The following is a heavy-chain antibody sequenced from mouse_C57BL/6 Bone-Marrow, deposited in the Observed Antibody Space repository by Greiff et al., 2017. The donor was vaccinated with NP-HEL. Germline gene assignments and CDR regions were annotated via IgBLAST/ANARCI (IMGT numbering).Heavy chain of an antibody. Sequence: EVQLVESGGDLVEPGGSLKLSCAASGFTFSSYGMSWVRQTPDKRLEWVATISSGGSYTYYPDSVKGRFTISRDNAKNTLYLQRSSLKSEDTAMYYCARHYYSNYFDYWGQGTTLTVSS. CDR1: GFTFSSYG. J-gene: IGHJ2*01. D-gene: IGHD2-5*01. CDR3: ARHYYSNYFDY. CDR2: ISSGGSYT. V-gene: IGHV5-6*01.